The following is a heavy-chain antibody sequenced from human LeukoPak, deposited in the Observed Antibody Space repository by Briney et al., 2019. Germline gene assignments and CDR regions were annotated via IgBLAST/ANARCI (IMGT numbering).Heavy chain of an antibody. V-gene: IGHV1-8*01. CDR3: ARSSGGDFWRTEDY. Sequence: GASVTVSCKASGYTFTSYDINWVRQATGQGLEWMGWMNPNSGNTGYAQKFQGRVTMTRNTSISTAYMELSSLRSEDTAVYYCARSSGGDFWRTEDYWGQGTLVTVSS. CDR2: MNPNSGNT. D-gene: IGHD3-3*01. J-gene: IGHJ4*02. CDR1: GYTFTSYD.